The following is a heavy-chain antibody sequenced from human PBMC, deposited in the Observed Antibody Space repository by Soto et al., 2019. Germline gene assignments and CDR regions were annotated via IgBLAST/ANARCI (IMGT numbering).Heavy chain of an antibody. CDR2: ISGSGGST. V-gene: IGHV3-23*01. J-gene: IGHJ4*02. CDR1: GFTFSSYA. Sequence: GGSLRLSCAASGFTFSSYAMSWVRQAPGKGLEWVSAISGSGGSTYYADSVKGRFTISRDNSKNTLYLQMNSLRAEDTAVYYCAKAGDIVVVPAATTYYFDYWGQGTLVTVSS. D-gene: IGHD2-2*01. CDR3: AKAGDIVVVPAATTYYFDY.